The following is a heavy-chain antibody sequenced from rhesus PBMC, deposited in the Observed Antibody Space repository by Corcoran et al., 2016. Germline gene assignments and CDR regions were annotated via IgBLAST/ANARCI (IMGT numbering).Heavy chain of an antibody. CDR1: GGSVPDSNW. J-gene: IGHJ2*01. CDR2: VDGTRDRN. V-gene: IGHV4-65*02. Sequence: QVQLQESGPGLVKPSETLSLTCTVSGGSVPDSNWWTWIRQPPGKGLEWIGNVDGTRDRNYYNPTLKSRLTSSKDTSKNQFSLKLNSITAADTAVYYCARQVGGGKWFFDLWGPGTPITISS. CDR3: ARQVGGGKWFFDL. D-gene: IGHD1-44*01.